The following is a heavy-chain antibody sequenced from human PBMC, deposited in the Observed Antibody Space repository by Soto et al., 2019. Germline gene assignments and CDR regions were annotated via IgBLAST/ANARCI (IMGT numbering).Heavy chain of an antibody. CDR3: AKLQPVWFGELSSPFFDY. CDR2: TFYRSNWNY. Sequence: SQTLSLTCAISGDSVSSNVAAWTWIRQSPSRGLEWLGRTFYRSNWNYNYAVSVTGRMTINPDTSRNQFSLQLNSVTPEDTAVYYCAKLQPVWFGELSSPFFDYWGQGTLVTVSS. V-gene: IGHV6-1*01. J-gene: IGHJ4*02. CDR1: GDSVSSNVAA. D-gene: IGHD3-10*01.